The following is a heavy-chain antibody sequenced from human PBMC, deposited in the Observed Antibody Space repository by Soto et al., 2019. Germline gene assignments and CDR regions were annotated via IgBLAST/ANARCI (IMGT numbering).Heavy chain of an antibody. J-gene: IGHJ4*02. Sequence: QVQLQESGAGLVKPSQTLSLTCTVSGGSISSADYYWSWIRQPPGKGLEWIGYIYYSGSTYYNPSLKSRLTITVEMSKNHFSLKLSSVTAADTAVYYCARADDYRIRFDYWGQGTLVTVSS. CDR3: ARADDYRIRFDY. D-gene: IGHD4-4*01. CDR1: GGSISSADYY. V-gene: IGHV4-30-4*01. CDR2: IYYSGST.